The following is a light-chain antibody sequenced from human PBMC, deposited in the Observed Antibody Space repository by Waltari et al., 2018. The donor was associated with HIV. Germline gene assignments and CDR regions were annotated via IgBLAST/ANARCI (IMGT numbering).Light chain of an antibody. CDR3: QQYNIWPPWS. J-gene: IGKJ1*01. Sequence: EIVMTQSPATLSVSPGESATLSCRSSQTGRSSLAWYQQKPVQAPRLLIYAASTRAAGIPDRFSGSGSGTEFTLTISSLQSEDSAVYFCQQYNIWPPWSFGPGTKVEIK. CDR2: AAS. V-gene: IGKV3-15*01. CDR1: QTGRSS.